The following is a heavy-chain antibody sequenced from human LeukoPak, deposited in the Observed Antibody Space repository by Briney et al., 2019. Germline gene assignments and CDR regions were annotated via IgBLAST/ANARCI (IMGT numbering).Heavy chain of an antibody. CDR1: GGSISSGSYY. Sequence: SETLSLTCTVSGGSISSGSYYWSWIRQPAGKGLEWIGRIYTSGSTNYNPSPKSRVTISVDTSKNQFSLKLSSVTAADTAVYYCARRQVLWFGESSYFDYWGQGTLVTVSS. CDR2: IYTSGST. CDR3: ARRQVLWFGESSYFDY. V-gene: IGHV4-61*02. J-gene: IGHJ4*02. D-gene: IGHD3-10*01.